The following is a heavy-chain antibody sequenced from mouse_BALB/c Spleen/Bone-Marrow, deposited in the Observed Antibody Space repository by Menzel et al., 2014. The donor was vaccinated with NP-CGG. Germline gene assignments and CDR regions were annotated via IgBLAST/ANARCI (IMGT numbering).Heavy chain of an antibody. CDR2: ISNGGGST. Sequence: EVQVVESGGGLVQPGGSLKLSCAASGFTFSSYTMSWVRQTPEKRLEWVAYISNGGGSTYYPDTVKGRFTISRDNAKNTLYLQMSSLKSEDTAMYYCARGISGSGMDYWGQGTSVTVSS. CDR3: ARGISGSGMDY. J-gene: IGHJ4*01. CDR1: GFTFSSYT. D-gene: IGHD1-3*01. V-gene: IGHV5-12-2*01.